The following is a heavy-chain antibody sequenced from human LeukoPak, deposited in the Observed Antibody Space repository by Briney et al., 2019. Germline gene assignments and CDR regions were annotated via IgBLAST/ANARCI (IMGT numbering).Heavy chain of an antibody. V-gene: IGHV4-30-2*01. CDR1: GGSISSGGYY. CDR2: IYHSGST. J-gene: IGHJ3*02. CDR3: ARGDPRWVTYAFDI. Sequence: SETLSLTCTVSGGSISSGGYYRSWIRQPPGKGLEWIGYIYHSGSTYYNPSLKSRVTISVDRSKNQFSLKLSSVTAAGTAVYYCARGDPRWVTYAFDIWGQGTMVTVSS. D-gene: IGHD5-18*01.